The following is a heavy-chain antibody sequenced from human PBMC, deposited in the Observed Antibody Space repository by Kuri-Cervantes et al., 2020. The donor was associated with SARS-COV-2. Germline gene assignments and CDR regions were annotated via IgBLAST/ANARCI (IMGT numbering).Heavy chain of an antibody. CDR1: GFTFSDYY. CDR3: AREIQLWLPDY. D-gene: IGHD5-18*01. J-gene: IGHJ4*02. V-gene: IGHV3-11*01. Sequence: GGSLRLSCAASGFTFSDYYMSWIRQAPGKGLEWVSYISSRGSTIYYADSVKGRFTISRDNAKDSLYLQMNSLRAEDTAVYYCAREIQLWLPDYWGQGTRVTVSS. CDR2: ISSRGSTI.